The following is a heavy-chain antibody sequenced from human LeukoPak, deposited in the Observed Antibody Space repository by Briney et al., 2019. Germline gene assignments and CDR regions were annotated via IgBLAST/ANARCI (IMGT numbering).Heavy chain of an antibody. CDR2: IYYSGST. V-gene: IGHV4-59*04. J-gene: IGHJ4*02. D-gene: IGHD1-26*01. CDR3: ARELTYADY. Sequence: SETLSLTCTVSGGSISTYYWSWIRQPPGKGLEWIGYIYYSGSTYYNPSLKSRVTMSVDTSKNQFSLKLSSVTAADTAVYYCARELTYADYWGQGTLVTVSS. CDR1: GGSISTYY.